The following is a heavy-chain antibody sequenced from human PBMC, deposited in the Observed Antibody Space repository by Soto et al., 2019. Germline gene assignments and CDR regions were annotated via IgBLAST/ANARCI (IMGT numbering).Heavy chain of an antibody. CDR2: INHSGST. CDR3: ASATDYIWGSYRFHLPFDY. Sequence: SETLSLTCAVYGGSFSGYYWSWIRQPPGKGLEWIGEINHSGSTNYNPSLKSRVTISVDTSKNQFSLKLSSVTAADTAVYYCASATDYIWGSYRFHLPFDYWGQGTLVTVSS. D-gene: IGHD3-16*02. V-gene: IGHV4-34*01. J-gene: IGHJ4*02. CDR1: GGSFSGYY.